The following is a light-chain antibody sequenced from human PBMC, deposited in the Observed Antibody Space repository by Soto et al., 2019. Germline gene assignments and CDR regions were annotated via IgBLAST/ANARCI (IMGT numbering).Light chain of an antibody. Sequence: DIQMTQSPSTLSASVGDRVTITCRASQSISSWLAWYQQKPGKAPKLLIYDASSLESGVPSRFSGSGSGTEFTLTNTSLQPDDFAIYYDQQNNSPWTFGQGTKVKIK. CDR3: QQNNSPWT. CDR2: DAS. V-gene: IGKV1-5*01. J-gene: IGKJ1*01. CDR1: QSISSW.